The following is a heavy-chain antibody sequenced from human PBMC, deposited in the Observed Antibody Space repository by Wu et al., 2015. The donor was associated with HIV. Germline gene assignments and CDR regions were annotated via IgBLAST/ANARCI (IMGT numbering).Heavy chain of an antibody. D-gene: IGHD5-12*01. Sequence: QVQLLQSGAEVKKPGASVKVSCKASGYTFTGYYMHWLRQAPGQGLEWMGWTNPNSGGTNYAQKFQGRVTLTRDTSITTAYMEMSGLRSDDTAVYYCARNTDSVATSLYSLGVWGHGTTVTVSS. CDR1: GYTFTGYY. J-gene: IGHJ6*02. CDR2: TNPNSGGT. V-gene: IGHV1-2*02. CDR3: ARNTDSVATSLYSLGV.